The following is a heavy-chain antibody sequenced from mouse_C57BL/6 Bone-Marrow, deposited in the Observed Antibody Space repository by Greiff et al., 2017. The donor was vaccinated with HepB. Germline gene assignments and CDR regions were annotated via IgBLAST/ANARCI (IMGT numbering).Heavy chain of an antibody. V-gene: IGHV1-55*01. CDR3: ARADYGPHFDY. CDR2: IYPGSGST. J-gene: IGHJ2*01. D-gene: IGHD1-1*01. Sequence: VQLQQSGAELVKPGASVKMSCKASGYTFTSYWITWVKQRPGQGLEWIGDIYPGSGSTNYNEKFKSKATLTVDTASSTAYMQLSSLTSEDSAVYCGARADYGPHFDYWGQGTTLTVSS. CDR1: GYTFTSYW.